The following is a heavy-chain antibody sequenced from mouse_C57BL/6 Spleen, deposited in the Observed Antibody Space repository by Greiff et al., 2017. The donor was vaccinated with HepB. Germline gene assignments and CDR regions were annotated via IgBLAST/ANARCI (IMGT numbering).Heavy chain of an antibody. CDR3: ARENDYDVGFAY. CDR1: GFTFSDYV. V-gene: IGHV5-17*01. D-gene: IGHD2-4*01. J-gene: IGHJ3*01. CDR2: ISSGSSTI. Sequence: EVMLVESGGGLVKPGGSLKLSCAASGFTFSDYVMHWVRQAPEKGLEWVAYISSGSSTIYYADTVKGRFTISRDNAKNTLFLQMTSLRSEDTAMYYCARENDYDVGFAYWGQGTLVTVSA.